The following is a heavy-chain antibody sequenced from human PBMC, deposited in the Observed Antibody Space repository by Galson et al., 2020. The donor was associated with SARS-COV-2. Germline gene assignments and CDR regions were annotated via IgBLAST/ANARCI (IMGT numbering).Heavy chain of an antibody. D-gene: IGHD3-10*01. CDR2: SYYSGST. CDR1: GDSITSSNNY. V-gene: IGHV4-39*07. Sequence: SETLSLTCTVFGDSITSSNNYWGWIRQSPGKGLEWIASSYYSGSTYYSPFLKSRVTTSVDTSKNQLSLRLTSVTAADTAVYYCARDLYGSGNYGAFDIWGRGTDVTVS. J-gene: IGHJ3*02. CDR3: ARDLYGSGNYGAFDI.